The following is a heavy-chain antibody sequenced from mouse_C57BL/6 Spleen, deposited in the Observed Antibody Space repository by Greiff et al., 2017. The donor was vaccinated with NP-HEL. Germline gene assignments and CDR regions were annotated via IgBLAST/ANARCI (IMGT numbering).Heavy chain of an antibody. J-gene: IGHJ4*01. D-gene: IGHD2-4*01. V-gene: IGHV3-8*01. CDR2: ISYSGST. CDR3: ARSRYYDYDGYAMDY. CDR1: GYSITSDY. Sequence: VQLKESGPGLAKPSQTLSLTCSVTGYSITSDYWNWIRKFPGNKLEYMGYISYSGSTYYNLSLKSRISITRDTSKNQYYLQLNSVTTEDTATYYCARSRYYDYDGYAMDYWGQGTSVTVSS.